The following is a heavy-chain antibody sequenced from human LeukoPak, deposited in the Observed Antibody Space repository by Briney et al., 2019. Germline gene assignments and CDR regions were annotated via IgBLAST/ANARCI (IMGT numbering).Heavy chain of an antibody. CDR1: GYTFTSYG. J-gene: IGHJ6*03. D-gene: IGHD2/OR15-2a*01. CDR3: ARGAYYYYYYYYMDV. CDR2: ISAYNGNT. Sequence: GASVKVSCKASGYTFTSYGISWVRQAPGQGLEWMGWISAYNGNTNYAQKLQGRVTMTTDTSTSTACMELRSLRSDDTAVYYCARGAYYYYYYYYMDVWGKGTTVTVSS. V-gene: IGHV1-18*01.